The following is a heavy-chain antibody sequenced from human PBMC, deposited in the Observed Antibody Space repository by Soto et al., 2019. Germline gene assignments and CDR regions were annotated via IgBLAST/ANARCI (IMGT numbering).Heavy chain of an antibody. V-gene: IGHV1-69*13. D-gene: IGHD1-26*01. J-gene: IGHJ4*02. CDR2: IIPIFGTA. Sequence: ASVKVSCKASGGTFSSYAISWVRQAPGQGLEWMGGIIPIFGTANYAQKFQGRVTITADESTSTAYMELSSLRSEDTAVYYCASDVEVGAIDYWGQGTLVTVSS. CDR1: GGTFSSYA. CDR3: ASDVEVGAIDY.